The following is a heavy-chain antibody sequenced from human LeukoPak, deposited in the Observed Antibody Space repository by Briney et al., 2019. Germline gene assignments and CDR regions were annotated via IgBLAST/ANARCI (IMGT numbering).Heavy chain of an antibody. V-gene: IGHV3-30*03. CDR1: GFTFSSYG. CDR2: ISYDGSNK. D-gene: IGHD3-10*01. J-gene: IGHJ4*02. CDR3: ARDQERFGETALDY. Sequence: PGGSLRLSCAASGFTFSSYGMHWVRQAPGKGLEWVAVISYDGSNKYYADSVKGRFTISRDNSKNTLYLQMNSLRAEDTAVYYCARDQERFGETALDYWGQGTLVTVSS.